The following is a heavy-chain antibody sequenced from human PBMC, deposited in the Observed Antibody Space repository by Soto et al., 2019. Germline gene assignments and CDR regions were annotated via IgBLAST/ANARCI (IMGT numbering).Heavy chain of an antibody. V-gene: IGHV3-33*01. D-gene: IGHD3-3*01. CDR2: IWYDGSNK. J-gene: IGHJ4*02. Sequence: QVQLVESGGGVVQPGRSLRLSCAASGFTFSSYGMHWVRQAPGKGLEWVAVIWYDGSNKYYADSVKGRFTISRDNSKNTVYLQMNSLRAEDTAVYYCARDGGKTYYDFWSGYYVPSYFDYWGQGTLVTVSS. CDR3: ARDGGKTYYDFWSGYYVPSYFDY. CDR1: GFTFSSYG.